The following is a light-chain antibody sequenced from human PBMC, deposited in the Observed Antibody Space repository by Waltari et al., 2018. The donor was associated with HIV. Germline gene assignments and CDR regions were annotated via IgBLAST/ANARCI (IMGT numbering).Light chain of an antibody. CDR2: WAS. Sequence: DIVMTQSPDSLAVSLGERATINCKSSQSVLYSSNNMNYLAWYQQKPGQPPKLLIYWASTRESGVPDRFSGSGSGTDFTLTISSLQAEDVAVYYCQQYYTTPPHTFGQGTKVEIK. V-gene: IGKV4-1*01. J-gene: IGKJ2*01. CDR1: QSVLYSSNNMNY. CDR3: QQYYTTPPHT.